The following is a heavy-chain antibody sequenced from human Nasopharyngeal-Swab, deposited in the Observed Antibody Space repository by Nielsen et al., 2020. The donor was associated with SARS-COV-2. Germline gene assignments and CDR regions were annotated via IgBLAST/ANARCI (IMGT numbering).Heavy chain of an antibody. V-gene: IGHV4-30-4*01. CDR3: AREGTYYYDSSGYSY. Sequence: SETLSLTCTVSGGSISSGDYYWSWIRQPPGKGLEWIGYIYYSGSTSYNPSLKSRVTISVDTSKNQFSLKLSSVTAADTAVYYCAREGTYYYDSSGYSYWGQGTLVTVSS. J-gene: IGHJ4*02. CDR1: GGSISSGDYY. CDR2: IYYSGST. D-gene: IGHD3-22*01.